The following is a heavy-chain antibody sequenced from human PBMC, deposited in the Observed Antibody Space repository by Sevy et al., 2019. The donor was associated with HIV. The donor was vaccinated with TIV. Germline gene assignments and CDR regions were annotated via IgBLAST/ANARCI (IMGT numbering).Heavy chain of an antibody. J-gene: IGHJ4*02. V-gene: IGHV3-30-3*01. CDR2: ISYDGSNK. CDR3: ARGRYYYDSSGFDY. CDR1: GFTFSSYA. Sequence: GGSLRLSCAASGFTFSSYAVHWVRQAPGKGLEWVAVISYDGSNKYYADSVKGRFTISRDNSKNTLYLQMNSLRAEDTAVYYCARGRYYYDSSGFDYWGQGTLVTVSS. D-gene: IGHD3-22*01.